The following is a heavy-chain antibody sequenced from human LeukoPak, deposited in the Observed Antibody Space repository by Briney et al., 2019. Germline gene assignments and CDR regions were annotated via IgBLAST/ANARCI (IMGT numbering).Heavy chain of an antibody. D-gene: IGHD2-8*01. J-gene: IGHJ4*02. CDR3: ARRDCGSTNGICGGFDY. Sequence: ASQTLSLTCTVSGGAISSSNFYWGWIRQSPGKGLEWIGNLFYSGSTHYNPSLKSRVTISVDTSKNQFSLELSSVTAADTAVYYCARRDCGSTNGICGGFDYWGQGTLVTVSS. V-gene: IGHV4-39*01. CDR2: LFYSGST. CDR1: GGAISSSNFY.